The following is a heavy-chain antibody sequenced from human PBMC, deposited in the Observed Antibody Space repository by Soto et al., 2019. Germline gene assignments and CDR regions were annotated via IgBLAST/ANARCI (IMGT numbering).Heavy chain of an antibody. D-gene: IGHD3-16*02. V-gene: IGHV3-21*01. Sequence: PGGSLRLSCAASGFTFSSYSMNWVRQAPGKGLEWASSISSSSSYIYYADSVKGRFTISRDNAKNSLYLQMNSLRAEDTAVYYCARDRFVSGGYDYVWGSYQSAPGYWGQGTLVTVSS. J-gene: IGHJ4*02. CDR2: ISSSSSYI. CDR3: ARDRFVSGGYDYVWGSYQSAPGY. CDR1: GFTFSSYS.